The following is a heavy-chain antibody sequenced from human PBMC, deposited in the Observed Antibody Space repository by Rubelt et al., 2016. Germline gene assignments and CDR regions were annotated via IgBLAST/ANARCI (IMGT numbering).Heavy chain of an antibody. D-gene: IGHD6-19*01. CDR1: GYSFSDYG. Sequence: QVQLVQSGAEAKKPGASVKVSCKAFGYSFSDYGISWVRQAPGKGLEWMGWIGGDNALTESLQKFQDRDTMTIDTSTNTAYMELRSLRSDDTAVYYCARERSIAVAGNYFDYWGQGTLVTVSS. CDR2: IGGDNALT. J-gene: IGHJ4*02. V-gene: IGHV1-18*01. CDR3: ARERSIAVAGNYFDY.